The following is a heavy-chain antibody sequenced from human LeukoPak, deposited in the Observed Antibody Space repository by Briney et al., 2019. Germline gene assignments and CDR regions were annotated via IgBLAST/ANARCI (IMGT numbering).Heavy chain of an antibody. V-gene: IGHV3-23*01. J-gene: IGHJ3*02. CDR3: ARVRGKGSSSWYRAFDI. D-gene: IGHD6-13*01. CDR1: GFTFSSYA. Sequence: GGSLRLSCAASGFTFSSYAMSWVRQAPGKGLEWVSAISGSGGSTYYADSVKGRFTISRDNSKNTLYLQMNSLRAEDTAVYYCARVRGKGSSSWYRAFDIRGQGTMVTVSS. CDR2: ISGSGGST.